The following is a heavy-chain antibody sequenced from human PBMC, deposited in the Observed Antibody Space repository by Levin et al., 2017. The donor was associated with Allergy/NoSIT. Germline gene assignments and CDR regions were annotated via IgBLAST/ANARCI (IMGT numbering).Heavy chain of an antibody. CDR3: ARGAIGGRADYIDGSGYYHGTEWFQD. CDR1: GGSLGDYY. D-gene: IGHD3-22*01. CDR2: INHRGIT. Sequence: SETLSLTCGVSGGSLGDYYWTWIRQAPGKGLEWIAEINHRGITNSNPSLRSRVTISLDTSKNQLSLKLSSVTAADSSIYYCARGAIGGRADYIDGSGYYHGTEWFQDWGPGTLVTVSS. V-gene: IGHV4-34*01. J-gene: IGHJ1*01.